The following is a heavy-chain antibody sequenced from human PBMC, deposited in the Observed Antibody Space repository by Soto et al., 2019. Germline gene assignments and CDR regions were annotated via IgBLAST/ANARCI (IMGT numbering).Heavy chain of an antibody. CDR1: GYTFTSYA. D-gene: IGHD5-12*01. CDR3: ARAEGRGYSGYDWIY. J-gene: IGHJ4*02. CDR2: INAGNGNT. V-gene: IGHV1-3*01. Sequence: ASVKVSCKASGYTFTSYAMHWVRQAPGQRLEWMGWINAGNGNTKYSQKFQGRVTITRDTSASTAYMERSSLRSEDTAVYYCARAEGRGYSGYDWIYWGQGTLVTVSS.